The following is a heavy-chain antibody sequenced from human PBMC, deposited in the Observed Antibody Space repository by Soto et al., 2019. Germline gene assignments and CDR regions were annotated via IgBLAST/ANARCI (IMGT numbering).Heavy chain of an antibody. CDR1: GYSFTSYW. CDR3: ARREGTKSYYYNGMDF. V-gene: IGHV5-10-1*01. J-gene: IGHJ6*02. CDR2: IDPSDSYT. Sequence: GESLKISCKGSGYSFTSYWISWVRQMPGKGLEWMGRIDPSDSYTNYSPSFQGHVTISADKSISTAYLQWSSLKASDTAMYYCARREGTKSYYYNGMDFWGQGTPVTVSS. D-gene: IGHD2-8*01.